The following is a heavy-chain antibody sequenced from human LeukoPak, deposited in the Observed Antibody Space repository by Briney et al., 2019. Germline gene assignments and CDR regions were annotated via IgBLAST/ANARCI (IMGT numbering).Heavy chain of an antibody. Sequence: SETLSLTCAVYGGSFSGYYWSWIRQPPGKGLEWIGEINHSGSTNYNPSLKSRVTISVDTSKNHFSLKLSSVTAADTAVYYCARGRRDTMVRGTTYYYYYMDVWGKGTTVTVSS. CDR3: ARGRRDTMVRGTTYYYYYMDV. CDR2: INHSGST. V-gene: IGHV4-34*01. CDR1: GGSFSGYY. J-gene: IGHJ6*03. D-gene: IGHD3-10*01.